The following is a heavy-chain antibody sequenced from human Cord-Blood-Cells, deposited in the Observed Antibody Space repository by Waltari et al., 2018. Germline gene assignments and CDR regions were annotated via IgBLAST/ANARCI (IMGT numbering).Heavy chain of an antibody. Sequence: EVQLVESGGGLVQPGGSLRLSCAASGFTFSSYWMSWVRQAPGKGLEWVVNIKQDGSEKYYVDSVKGRFTISRDNAKNSLYLQMNSLRAEDTAVYYCARTSAKGPFDPWGQGTLVTVSS. CDR1: GFTFSSYW. D-gene: IGHD6-25*01. CDR3: ARTSAKGPFDP. J-gene: IGHJ5*02. CDR2: IKQDGSEK. V-gene: IGHV3-7*05.